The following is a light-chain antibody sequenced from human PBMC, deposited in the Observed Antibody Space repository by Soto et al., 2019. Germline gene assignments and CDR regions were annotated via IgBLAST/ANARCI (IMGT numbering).Light chain of an antibody. J-gene: IGLJ1*01. CDR2: GNS. V-gene: IGLV1-40*01. CDR1: NSNIGAGYD. CDR3: QSYDSSLSGSNV. Sequence: QSVLTQPPSVSGAPGQRVTISCTGSNSNIGAGYDVHWYQQLPGTAPKLLTYGNSNRPSGVPDRFSGSKSGTSASLAITGLQAEDEADYYCQSYDSSLSGSNVFGTGTKVTVL.